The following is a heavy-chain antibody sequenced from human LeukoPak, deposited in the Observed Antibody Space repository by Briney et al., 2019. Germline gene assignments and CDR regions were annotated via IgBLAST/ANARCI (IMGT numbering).Heavy chain of an antibody. Sequence: PGGSLRLSCAASGFTFSSYAMSWVRQAPGKGLEWGSAISGSGGSTYYAGSVKGRFTISRDNSKNTLYLQMNSLRAEDTAVYYCAKYYDSSGYFSYFDYWGQGTLVTVSS. CDR1: GFTFSSYA. J-gene: IGHJ4*02. CDR2: ISGSGGST. D-gene: IGHD3-22*01. V-gene: IGHV3-23*01. CDR3: AKYYDSSGYFSYFDY.